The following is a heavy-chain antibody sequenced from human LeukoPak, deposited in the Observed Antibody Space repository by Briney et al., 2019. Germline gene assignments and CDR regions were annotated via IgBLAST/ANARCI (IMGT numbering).Heavy chain of an antibody. J-gene: IGHJ4*02. Sequence: SLTLSLTCTVSGGSISSGGYYWSWIRQHPGKGLKWIGYIYYSGSTYYNPSLKSRVTISVDTSKNQFSLKLSSVTAADTAVYYCASSSRGRLWFGPFDYWGQGTLVTVSS. CDR1: GGSISSGGYY. V-gene: IGHV4-31*03. CDR3: ASSSRGRLWFGPFDY. CDR2: IYYSGST. D-gene: IGHD3-10*01.